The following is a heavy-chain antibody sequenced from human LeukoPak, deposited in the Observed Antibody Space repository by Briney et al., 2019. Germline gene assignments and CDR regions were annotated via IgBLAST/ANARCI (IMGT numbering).Heavy chain of an antibody. J-gene: IGHJ5*02. D-gene: IGHD2-21*01. CDR1: GYSFTDYY. CDR2: INPNSGGT. Sequence: GASVTVSCKPSGYSFTDYYMHWVRQAPGQGLEWMGWINPNSGGTSSAQKFQDRVTMTRDTSITTVYMEVSWLTSDDTAIYYCARADRLHGGPYLIGPWGQGTLVTVSS. V-gene: IGHV1-2*02. CDR3: ARADRLHGGPYLIGP.